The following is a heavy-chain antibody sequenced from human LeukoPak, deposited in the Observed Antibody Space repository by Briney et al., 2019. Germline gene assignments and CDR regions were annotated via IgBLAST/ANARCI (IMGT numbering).Heavy chain of an antibody. Sequence: PGRSLRLSCAASGFTFSDYGIHWVRQAPGKGLEWVAVISYDGSNRYYADSVKGRFTISRDNSKNTLYLQMNSLRAEDTAVYYCARGAGYSSGWYGGQTYYYGMDVWGQGTTVTVSS. CDR2: ISYDGSNR. CDR3: ARGAGYSSGWYGGQTYYYGMDV. CDR1: GFTFSDYG. V-gene: IGHV3-30*03. J-gene: IGHJ6*02. D-gene: IGHD6-19*01.